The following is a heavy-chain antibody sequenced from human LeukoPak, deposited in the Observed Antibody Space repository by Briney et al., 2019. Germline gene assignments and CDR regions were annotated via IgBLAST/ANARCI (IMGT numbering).Heavy chain of an antibody. CDR3: ARDSTESSSWLPYYYYYGMDV. J-gene: IGHJ6*02. D-gene: IGHD6-13*01. Sequence: PGGSLRLSCAASGFTFSSYSMNWVRQAPGKGLEWVLSISSSSSYIYYADSVKGRFTISRDNAKNSLYLQMNSLRAEDTAVYYCARDSTESSSWLPYYYYYGMDVWGQGTTVTVSS. CDR2: ISSSSSYI. V-gene: IGHV3-21*01. CDR1: GFTFSSYS.